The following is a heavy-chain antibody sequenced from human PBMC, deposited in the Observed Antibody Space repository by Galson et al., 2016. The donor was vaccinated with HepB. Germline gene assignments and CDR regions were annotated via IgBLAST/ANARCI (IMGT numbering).Heavy chain of an antibody. CDR2: MNPNTGNT. V-gene: IGHV1-8*01. Sequence: SVKVSCKASGYSFTSYDLNWVRQATGQGLEWMGWMNPNTGNTGFAQKFQGRLIMTRNTSISTAYMELSSLRSEDTAVYYCARKYYSYFYAMDVWGQGTTVTVSS. CDR1: GYSFTSYD. J-gene: IGHJ6*02. CDR3: ARKYYSYFYAMDV.